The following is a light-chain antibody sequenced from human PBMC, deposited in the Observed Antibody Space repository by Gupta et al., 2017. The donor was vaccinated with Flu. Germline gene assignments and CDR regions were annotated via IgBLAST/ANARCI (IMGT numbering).Light chain of an antibody. J-gene: IGKJ1*01. V-gene: IGKV1-5*03. CDR2: KAS. Sequence: GDRVTITCRASQTIDSWLAWYQKKPGRAPKSLIYKASSLETGVPSRFSSSGSGTEFSLTISSLQPDDFATYYCQQYRSSPWTFGQGTKVEIK. CDR1: QTIDSW. CDR3: QQYRSSPWT.